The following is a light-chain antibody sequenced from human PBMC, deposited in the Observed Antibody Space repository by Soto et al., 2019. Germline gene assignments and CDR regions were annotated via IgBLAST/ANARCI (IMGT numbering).Light chain of an antibody. CDR1: QSVSSY. CDR2: GAS. CDR3: QQYGSSPWT. J-gene: IGKJ1*01. V-gene: IGKV3-20*01. Sequence: EIVLTQSPGTLSLSPGERATLSCRASQSVSSYLAWYQQKPGQAPRLPIYGASRRATGIPDRFSGSGSGTDFTLTISRLEPEDFAVYYCQQYGSSPWTFGQGTKVETK.